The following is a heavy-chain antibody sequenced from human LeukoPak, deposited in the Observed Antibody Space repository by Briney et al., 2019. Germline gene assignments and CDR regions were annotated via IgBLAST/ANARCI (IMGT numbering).Heavy chain of an antibody. D-gene: IGHD3-16*02. CDR3: AKGRGYYDYVWGSYRSQGFDY. CDR1: GFTFSSYA. Sequence: GGSLRLSCAASGFTFSSYAMSWVRQAPGKGLEWVSAISGSGGSTYYADSVKGRFTISRDNSKNTLYLRMNSLRAEDTAVYYCAKGRGYYDYVWGSYRSQGFDYWGQGTLVTVSS. CDR2: ISGSGGST. V-gene: IGHV3-23*01. J-gene: IGHJ4*02.